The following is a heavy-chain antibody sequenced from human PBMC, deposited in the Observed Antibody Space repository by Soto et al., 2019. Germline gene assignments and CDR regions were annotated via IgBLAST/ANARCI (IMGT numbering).Heavy chain of an antibody. D-gene: IGHD3-22*01. CDR3: AKDILSIRELYYDSSDYYGMDV. J-gene: IGHJ6*02. CDR1: GFTFDDYA. V-gene: IGHV3-9*01. Sequence: PGGSLRLSCAASGFTFDDYAMHWVRQAPGKGLEWVSGISWNSGSIGYADSVKGRFTISRDNAKNSLYLQMNSLRAEDTALYYCAKDILSIRELYYDSSDYYGMDVWGQGTTVTVSS. CDR2: ISWNSGSI.